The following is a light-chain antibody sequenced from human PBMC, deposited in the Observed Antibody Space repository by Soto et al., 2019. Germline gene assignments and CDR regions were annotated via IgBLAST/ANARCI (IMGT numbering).Light chain of an antibody. J-gene: IGKJ1*01. CDR1: QSVSSN. Sequence: EIVMTQSPATLSVSPGERATLSCRASQSVSSNVAWYQQKHGQAPRFLIYDASTRATGIPARFSGSGSGTEFTLTISSLQSEDVAVYYCQQYNNWPRTCGQGTKVEIK. CDR2: DAS. CDR3: QQYNNWPRT. V-gene: IGKV3-15*01.